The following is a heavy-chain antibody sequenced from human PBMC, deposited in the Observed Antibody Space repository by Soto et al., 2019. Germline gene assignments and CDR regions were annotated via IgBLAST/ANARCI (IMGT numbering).Heavy chain of an antibody. CDR2: IYHSGST. V-gene: IGHV4-4*02. CDR3: ARRGWMEDIVVVVSDPFYP. CDR1: GGSISSSNW. D-gene: IGHD2-15*01. Sequence: QVQLQESGPGLVKPSGTLSLTCAVSGGSISSSNWWSWARQPPGKGLEWIGEIYHSGSTTYHPSLKSRVTISVDTSKNQFSLELSSVTAADTAVYSCARRGWMEDIVVVVSDPFYPWGQGTLVTVSS. J-gene: IGHJ5*02.